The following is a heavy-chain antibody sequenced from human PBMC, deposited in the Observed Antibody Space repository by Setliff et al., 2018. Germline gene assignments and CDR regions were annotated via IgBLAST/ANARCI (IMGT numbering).Heavy chain of an antibody. V-gene: IGHV1-69*13. CDR3: ARVSRTIVAARGFDY. Sequence: SVKVSCKASGGTFINCAISWVRQAPGQGLEWMGGIIPIFGTVNYAQKFQGRVTITADESTSTAYMELSSLRSEDTAVYYCARVSRTIVAARGFDYWGQGTLVTVSS. CDR2: IIPIFGTV. J-gene: IGHJ4*02. D-gene: IGHD1-26*01. CDR1: GGTFINCA.